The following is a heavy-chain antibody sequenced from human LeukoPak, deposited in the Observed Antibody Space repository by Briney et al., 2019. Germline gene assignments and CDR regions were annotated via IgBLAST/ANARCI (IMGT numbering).Heavy chain of an antibody. D-gene: IGHD1-7*01. V-gene: IGHV3-23*01. CDR3: ARDAAGTCLDY. J-gene: IGHJ4*02. Sequence: GGSLRLSCAASGFTFSSYEMNWVRQAPGKGLEWVSAISGSSGTTYYADSVKGRFTVSRDNSKNTLYLQMNSLRPEDTAVYYCARDAAGTCLDYWGQGTLVTVSS. CDR2: ISGSSGTT. CDR1: GFTFSSYE.